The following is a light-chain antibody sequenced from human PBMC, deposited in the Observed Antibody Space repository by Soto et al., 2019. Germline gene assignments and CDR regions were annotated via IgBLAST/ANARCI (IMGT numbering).Light chain of an antibody. CDR1: QSLSSSF. CDR2: SSS. V-gene: IGKV3-20*01. CDR3: QQYGRSPLT. J-gene: IGKJ4*01. Sequence: EIVLTQSPGTLSLSPGERAILSCRASQSLSSSFLAWYQQKPGQAPRLLIYSSSNRATGIPDSFSGGGSGTDFPLTISRLEPADFAVYYCQQYGRSPLTFGGGTKVDIK.